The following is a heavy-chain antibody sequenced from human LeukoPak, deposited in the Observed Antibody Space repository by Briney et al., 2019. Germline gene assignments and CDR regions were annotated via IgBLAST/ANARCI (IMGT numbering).Heavy chain of an antibody. CDR2: INHSGST. D-gene: IGHD3-10*01. V-gene: IGHV4-34*01. Sequence: SETLSLTCAVYGGSFSGYYWSWIRQPPGKGLKWIGEINHSGSTNYNPSLKSRVTISVDTSKNQFSLKLSSVTAADTAVYYCARGDRGSGSYYRYYYYGMDVWGQGTTVTVSS. J-gene: IGHJ6*02. CDR3: ARGDRGSGSYYRYYYYGMDV. CDR1: GGSFSGYY.